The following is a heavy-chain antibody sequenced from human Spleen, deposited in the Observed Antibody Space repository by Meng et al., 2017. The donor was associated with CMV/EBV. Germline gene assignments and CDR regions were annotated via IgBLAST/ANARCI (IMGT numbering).Heavy chain of an antibody. CDR2: ISSSSTYI. D-gene: IGHD6-13*01. CDR1: GFTFSTCN. V-gene: IGHV3-21*01. CDR3: AREDSSSWYP. J-gene: IGHJ5*02. Sequence: GESLKISCAAPGFTFSTCNMHWVRQAPGKGLEWVSSISSSSTYIYYADSVRGRFTISRDNAKNTLYLQMNSLRAEDTAVYYCAREDSSSWYPWGQGTLVTVSS.